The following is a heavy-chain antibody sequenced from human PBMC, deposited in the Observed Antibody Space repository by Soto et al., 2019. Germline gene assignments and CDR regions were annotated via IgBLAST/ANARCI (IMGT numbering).Heavy chain of an antibody. V-gene: IGHV1-2*02. CDR1: GYTFSDYY. CDR2: ISPNNGAT. J-gene: IGHJ3*01. D-gene: IGHD2-15*01. CDR3: ARGGEFCSTGSCNSSLGDAFDV. Sequence: ASVKVSCKASGYTFSDYYMHWVRQAPGQGLECMGWISPNNGATNYAQKFQDRVTMTRDASITTAYMELSRLRSDDTAVYYCARGGEFCSTGSCNSSLGDAFDVWGQGTTVTVSS.